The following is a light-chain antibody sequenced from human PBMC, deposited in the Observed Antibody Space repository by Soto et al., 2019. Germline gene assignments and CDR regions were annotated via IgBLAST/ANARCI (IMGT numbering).Light chain of an antibody. CDR2: KAS. Sequence: DIQMTQSPSTLSASIGDSVTITCRASQSISIWLAWYQQKPGKAPNLLIFKASRVESGVPSRFSGSGSGTDFTLTISRLEPEDFAVYYCQQYGGSPPITFGQGTRLEI. CDR1: QSISIW. V-gene: IGKV1-5*03. J-gene: IGKJ5*01. CDR3: QQYGGSPPIT.